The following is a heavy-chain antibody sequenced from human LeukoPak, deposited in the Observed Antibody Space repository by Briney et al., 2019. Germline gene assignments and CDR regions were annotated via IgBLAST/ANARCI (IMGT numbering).Heavy chain of an antibody. CDR2: IHSGGTT. Sequence: GGSLRLSCSPSGFIVSNTYMSWVRQAPGKGLEWVSFIHSGGTTYYAESVKGRFTISRQNSKNTLFLQMNSLRTEDTAVYYCASGRGSSEYASHIWGHGTMVTVSS. CDR1: GFIVSNTY. CDR3: ASGRGSSEYASHI. J-gene: IGHJ3*02. V-gene: IGHV3-53*04. D-gene: IGHD6-6*01.